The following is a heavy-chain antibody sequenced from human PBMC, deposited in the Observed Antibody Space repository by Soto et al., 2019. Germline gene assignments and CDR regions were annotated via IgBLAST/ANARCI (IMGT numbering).Heavy chain of an antibody. V-gene: IGHV3-15*07. CDR3: AIDWSHNWLDP. J-gene: IGHJ5*02. CDR2: MRSKTEGGTT. D-gene: IGHD3-9*01. Sequence: PGGSLRLSCAASGFTLNNAWMNWVRQAPGKGLEGVGRMRSKTEGGTTDFAAPVKGRFTISRHDSQNTLYLQMSSLTTEDTAVYYCAIDWSHNWLDPWGQGTLVTVSS. CDR1: GFTLNNAW.